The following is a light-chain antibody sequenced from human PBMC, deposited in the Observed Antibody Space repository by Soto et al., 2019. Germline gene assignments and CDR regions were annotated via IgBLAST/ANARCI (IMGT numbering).Light chain of an antibody. CDR3: QQSYSTPLT. CDR1: QSISSY. Sequence: DIPMTQSPSSLSASVGDRVTITCRASQSISSYLNWYQQKPGKAPKLLIYAASSLQSGVPSRFSGSGSGTDFTLPISSLQPEDFATYYCQQSYSTPLTFGGGTKVELK. V-gene: IGKV1-39*01. CDR2: AAS. J-gene: IGKJ4*01.